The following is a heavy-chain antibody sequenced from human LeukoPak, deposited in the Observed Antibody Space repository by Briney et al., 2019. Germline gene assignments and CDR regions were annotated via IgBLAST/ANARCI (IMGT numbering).Heavy chain of an antibody. CDR3: ARFFPNNTAMYHDAFDI. J-gene: IGHJ3*02. D-gene: IGHD5-18*01. Sequence: GGSLRLSCAASGFTVSSNYMSWVRQAPGKGLEWVSVIYSGGSTYYADSVKGRFTISRDNSKNTLYLQMNSLRAEDTAVYYCARFFPNNTAMYHDAFDIWGQGTMATVSS. V-gene: IGHV3-53*01. CDR1: GFTVSSNY. CDR2: IYSGGST.